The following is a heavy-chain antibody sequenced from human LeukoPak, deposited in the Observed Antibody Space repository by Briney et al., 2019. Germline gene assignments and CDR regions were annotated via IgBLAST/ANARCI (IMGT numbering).Heavy chain of an antibody. CDR3: ARDGSKRDRSSSLY. Sequence: ASVKVSCKASGYSFSSYGISWVRQAPGQELEWMGWISAYNGNTNYAQKLQGRVTMTTETSTSTAYMELRSLGSDDTAVYYCARDGSKRDRSSSLYWGQGTLVTVSS. J-gene: IGHJ4*02. CDR1: GYSFSSYG. CDR2: ISAYNGNT. D-gene: IGHD6-6*01. V-gene: IGHV1-18*01.